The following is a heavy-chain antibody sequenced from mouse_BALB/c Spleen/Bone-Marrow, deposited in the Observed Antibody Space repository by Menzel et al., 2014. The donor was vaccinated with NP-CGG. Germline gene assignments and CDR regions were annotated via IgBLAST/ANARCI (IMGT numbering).Heavy chain of an antibody. CDR3: TSEGDSQFAY. V-gene: IGHV1S81*02. D-gene: IGHD2-13*01. CDR2: INPSNGGT. CDR1: GYTFTSYY. J-gene: IGHJ3*01. Sequence: QVQLQQSGAELVKPGVSVKLSCKASGYTFTSYYMYWVKQRPGQGLEWIGEINPSNGGTNFNEKFKSKATLTVDKSSSTAYMQLSSLTSEDSAVYSYTSEGDSQFAYWGQGTLVTVSA.